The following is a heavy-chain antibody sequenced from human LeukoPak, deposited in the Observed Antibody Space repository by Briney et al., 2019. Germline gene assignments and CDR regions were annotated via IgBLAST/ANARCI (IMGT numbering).Heavy chain of an antibody. J-gene: IGHJ4*02. CDR1: GGSISSGGYY. CDR2: IYYSGGT. V-gene: IGHV4-31*03. CDR3: ARAPHPDYYDSSGYYPFDY. Sequence: PSETLSLTCTVSGGSISSGGYYWSWIRQHPGQGLEWLGYIYYSGGTYYNPSLKSRVTISVDTSKNQFSLKLSSVTAADTAVYYCARAPHPDYYDSSGYYPFDYWGQGTLVTVSS. D-gene: IGHD3-22*01.